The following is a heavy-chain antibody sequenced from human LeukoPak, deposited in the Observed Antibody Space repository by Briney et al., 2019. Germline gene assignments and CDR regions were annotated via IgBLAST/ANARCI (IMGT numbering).Heavy chain of an antibody. D-gene: IGHD3-22*01. J-gene: IGHJ4*02. Sequence: ASVKVSCKASGYTFTSYYVHWVRQAPGQGLEWMGRINPNSGGTNYAQKFQGRVTMTRDTSISTAYMELSRLRSDDTAVYYCARGSDYYDSSAAIDYWGQGTLVTVSS. CDR2: INPNSGGT. CDR3: ARGSDYYDSSAAIDY. CDR1: GYTFTSYY. V-gene: IGHV1-2*06.